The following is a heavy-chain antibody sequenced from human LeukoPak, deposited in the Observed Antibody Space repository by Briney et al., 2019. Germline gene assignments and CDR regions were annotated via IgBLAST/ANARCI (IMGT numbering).Heavy chain of an antibody. CDR1: GGSISSYY. CDR2: IYYSGST. J-gene: IGHJ4*02. D-gene: IGHD5-18*01. Sequence: SETLSLTCTVSGGSISSYYWSWIRQPPGKGLEWIGYIYYSGSTNYNPSLKSRVTISVDTSKNQFSLKLSSVTAADTAVYYCARRDSYGFIDYWGQGTLVTVSS. V-gene: IGHV4-59*08. CDR3: ARRDSYGFIDY.